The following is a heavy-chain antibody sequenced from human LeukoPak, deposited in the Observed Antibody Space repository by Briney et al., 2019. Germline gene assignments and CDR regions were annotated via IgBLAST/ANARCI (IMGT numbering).Heavy chain of an antibody. CDR2: MNPNSGNT. D-gene: IGHD6-13*01. CDR3: ARATYSSSPTFDY. CDR1: GYTLTSYD. Sequence: GASVKVSCKASGYTLTSYDINWVRQATGQGLEWMGWMNPNSGNTGYAQKFQGRVTMTRNTSISTAYMELSSLRSEDTAVYYCARATYSSSPTFDYWGQGTLVTVSS. J-gene: IGHJ4*02. V-gene: IGHV1-8*01.